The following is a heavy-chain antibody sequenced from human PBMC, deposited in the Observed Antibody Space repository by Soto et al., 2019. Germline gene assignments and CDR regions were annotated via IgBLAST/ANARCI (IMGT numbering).Heavy chain of an antibody. D-gene: IGHD5-18*01. J-gene: IGHJ4*02. Sequence: EVQLLESGGGLVQPGGSLRLSCAASGFTFSSYAMSWVRQTPGKGLEWVSAISGSGGSTYYADSVKGRFTISRDNSKNTLYLQMNSLRAEDTAVYYCAKDRLSYGYREIDYWGQGTLVTVSS. V-gene: IGHV3-23*01. CDR1: GFTFSSYA. CDR3: AKDRLSYGYREIDY. CDR2: ISGSGGST.